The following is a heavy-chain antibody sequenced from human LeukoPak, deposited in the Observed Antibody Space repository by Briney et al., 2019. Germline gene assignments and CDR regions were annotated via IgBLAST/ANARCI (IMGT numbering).Heavy chain of an antibody. CDR3: ARDQYY. Sequence: GGSLRLSCAASEFTFSSYAMSRVRQAPGKGLEWVANIKQDGSEKYYVDSVKGRFTISRDNAKNSLYLQMSSLRAEDTAVYYCARDQYYWGQGTLVTVSS. V-gene: IGHV3-7*01. CDR1: EFTFSSYA. J-gene: IGHJ4*02. CDR2: IKQDGSEK.